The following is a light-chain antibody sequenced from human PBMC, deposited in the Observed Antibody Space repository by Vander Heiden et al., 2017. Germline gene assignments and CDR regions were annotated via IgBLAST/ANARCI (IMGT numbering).Light chain of an antibody. V-gene: IGKV3-20*01. J-gene: IGKJ2*01. CDR2: GAS. Sequence: DIELTKAAGTPSLSQGEKATVSCSASQSVSSIYLAWYQQTPGQAPRLFIYGASSTATGLPDRFSGSGSGTDFTLTISRLEPEDFAVYYCQQNGSSPQAFGQGTKLDIK. CDR3: QQNGSSPQA. CDR1: QSVSSIY.